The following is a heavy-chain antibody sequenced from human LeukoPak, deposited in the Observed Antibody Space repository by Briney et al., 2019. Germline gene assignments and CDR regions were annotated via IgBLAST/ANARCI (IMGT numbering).Heavy chain of an antibody. CDR3: ARSGIVDAFDI. D-gene: IGHD3-10*01. CDR1: GFTVSRNY. Sequence: GGSLRLSCAASGFTVSRNYMSWVRQAPGKGLEWVSVIYTGGSTYYADSVKGRFTISRDNSKNTLYLQMNSLRAEDTAVYYCARSGIVDAFDIWGQGTMVTVSS. V-gene: IGHV3-53*01. J-gene: IGHJ3*02. CDR2: IYTGGST.